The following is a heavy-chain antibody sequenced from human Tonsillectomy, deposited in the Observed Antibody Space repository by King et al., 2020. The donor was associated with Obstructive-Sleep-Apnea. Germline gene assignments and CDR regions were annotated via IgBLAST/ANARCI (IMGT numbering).Heavy chain of an antibody. D-gene: IGHD5-12*01. V-gene: IGHV1-2*02. CDR1: GYTFTGYY. CDR2: INPNSGGT. J-gene: IGHJ4*02. Sequence: VQLVESGAEVKKPGASVKVSCKASGYTFTGYYIHWVRQAPGQGLEWMGWINPNSGGTIYAQKFQGRVTMTRDTSINTAYMELGRLRSDDTAVYYCARHHIRSDYDSDYWGQGTLVTVSS. CDR3: ARHHIRSDYDSDY.